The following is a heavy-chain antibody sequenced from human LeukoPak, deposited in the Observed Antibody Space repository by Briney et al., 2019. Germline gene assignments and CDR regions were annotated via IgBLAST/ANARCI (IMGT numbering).Heavy chain of an antibody. D-gene: IGHD3-3*01. Sequence: SETLSLTCAVYGGSFSGYYWSWIRQPPGKGLEWIGEINHSGSTNYNPSLKSRVTISVDTSKNQFSLKPSSVTAADTAVYYCARLASKYYDFWNWGQGTLVTVSS. CDR2: INHSGST. CDR1: GGSFSGYY. V-gene: IGHV4-34*01. CDR3: ARLASKYYDFWN. J-gene: IGHJ4*02.